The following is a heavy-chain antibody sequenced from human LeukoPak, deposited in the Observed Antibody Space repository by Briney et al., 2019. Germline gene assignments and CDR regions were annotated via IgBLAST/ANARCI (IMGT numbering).Heavy chain of an antibody. D-gene: IGHD2-2*02. CDR3: ARRYCSSTSCYRGGWFDP. CDR1: GGTFSSYA. J-gene: IGHJ5*02. Sequence: SVKVSCKASGGTFSSYAISWVRQAPGQGLKWMGGIIPIFGTANYAQKFQGRVTITTDESTSTAYMELSSLRSEDTAVYYCARRYCSSTSCYRGGWFDPWGKGTLVTVSS. CDR2: IIPIFGTA. V-gene: IGHV1-69*05.